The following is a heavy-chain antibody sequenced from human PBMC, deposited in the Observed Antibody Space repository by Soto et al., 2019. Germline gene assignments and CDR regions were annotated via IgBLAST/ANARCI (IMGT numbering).Heavy chain of an antibody. Sequence: SGPTLVNPTQTLTLTCTFSGFSLGISGVGVGWIRQSPGKALEWLAVIYWKDDKRYSPSLKNRLTITKDTSKNLVVLTMTNMDPVDTATYSCAHTRTGLGALFHNWFDPWGQGTLVTVSS. J-gene: IGHJ5*02. D-gene: IGHD3-16*01. CDR1: GFSLGISGVG. V-gene: IGHV2-5*01. CDR2: IYWKDDK. CDR3: AHTRTGLGALFHNWFDP.